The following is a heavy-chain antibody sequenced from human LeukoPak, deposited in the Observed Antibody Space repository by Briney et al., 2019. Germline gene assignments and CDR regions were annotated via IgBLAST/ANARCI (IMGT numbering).Heavy chain of an antibody. J-gene: IGHJ4*02. CDR2: IHYRGST. V-gene: IGHV4-59*01. CDR1: GGSISSYY. Sequence: SETLSLTCTVAGGSISSYYWSWIRQSPGEGLEWIGYIHYRGSTNYNPSLKSRVTISVDTSKNQFSLKLSSLTAADTAVYYCARSVLGYSYGLHIDYWGQGTLVTVSS. CDR3: ARSVLGYSYGLHIDY. D-gene: IGHD5-18*01.